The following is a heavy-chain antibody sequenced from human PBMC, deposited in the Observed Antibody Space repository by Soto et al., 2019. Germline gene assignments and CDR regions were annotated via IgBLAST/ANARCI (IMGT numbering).Heavy chain of an antibody. CDR1: GYTFTSYG. J-gene: IGHJ5*02. Sequence: QVQLVQSGAEVKKPGASVKVSCKASGYTFTSYGISWVRQAPGQGLEWMGRISPYNGNTNYAQKLQGRVTMTTDTSTSTAYMELRSLRSDDTAVDYCARDRGYNWDYGWFDTLGQGTLVTVSS. CDR2: ISPYNGNT. D-gene: IGHD1-7*01. V-gene: IGHV1-18*01. CDR3: ARDRGYNWDYGWFDT.